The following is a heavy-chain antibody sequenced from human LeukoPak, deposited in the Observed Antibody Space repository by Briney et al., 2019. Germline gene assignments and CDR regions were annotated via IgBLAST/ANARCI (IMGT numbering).Heavy chain of an antibody. CDR1: GYTFTTYG. CDR2: ISAYNGNT. J-gene: IGHJ4*02. V-gene: IGHV1-18*01. CDR3: ASGYCSGGSCYGLLDY. D-gene: IGHD2-15*01. Sequence: ASVKVSCKASGYTFTTYGISWVRQAPGQGLEWMGWISAYNGNTNYAQKLQGRVTVTTDTSTKTAYMELRSLRSDDTAVYYCASGYCSGGSCYGLLDYWGQGTLVIVSS.